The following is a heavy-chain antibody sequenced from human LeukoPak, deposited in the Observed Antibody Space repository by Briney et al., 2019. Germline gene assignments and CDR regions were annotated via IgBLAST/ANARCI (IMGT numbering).Heavy chain of an antibody. D-gene: IGHD3-10*02. Sequence: GGSLRLSCAASGFTFSSYEMNWVRQAPGKGLEWVSYISSSGSTIYYANSVKGRFTISRDNAKNSLYPQMNSLRAEDTAVYYCAELGITMIGGVWGKGTTVTISS. V-gene: IGHV3-48*03. J-gene: IGHJ6*04. CDR2: ISSSGSTI. CDR3: AELGITMIGGV. CDR1: GFTFSSYE.